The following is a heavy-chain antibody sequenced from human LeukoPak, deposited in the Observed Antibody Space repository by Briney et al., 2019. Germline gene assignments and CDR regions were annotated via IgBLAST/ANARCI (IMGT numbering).Heavy chain of an antibody. J-gene: IGHJ3*01. CDR1: GFTFSPYS. Sequence: QTGGSLRLSCAVSGFTFSPYSMTWVRQAPGKGLEWVSATSGSGGTKFYADSVKGRFTISRDNSKDTLYLQMNSLRAEDTATYFCAKFPSYDSSGHDGFDVWGQGTRVTVSS. D-gene: IGHD3-22*01. CDR2: TSGSGGTK. V-gene: IGHV3-23*01. CDR3: AKFPSYDSSGHDGFDV.